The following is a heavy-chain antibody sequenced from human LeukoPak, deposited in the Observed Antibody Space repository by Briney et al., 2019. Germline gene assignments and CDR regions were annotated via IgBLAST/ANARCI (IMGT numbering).Heavy chain of an antibody. CDR2: IIPILGIA. V-gene: IGHV1-69*04. Sequence: GASVKVSCKASGYTFTSYAISWVRQAPGQGLEWMGRIIPILGIANYAQKFQGRVTITADKSTSTAYMELSSLRSEDTAVYYCARDPRDGSSWGQGTLVTVSS. J-gene: IGHJ4*02. CDR3: ARDPRDGSS. CDR1: GYTFTSYA. D-gene: IGHD5-24*01.